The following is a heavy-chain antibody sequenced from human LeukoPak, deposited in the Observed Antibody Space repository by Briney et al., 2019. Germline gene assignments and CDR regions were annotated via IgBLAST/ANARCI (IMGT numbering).Heavy chain of an antibody. CDR2: ISSSSSYI. D-gene: IGHD2-2*02. CDR3: AKAGCSSTSCYISYFDY. V-gene: IGHV3-21*04. CDR1: GFTFSSYS. J-gene: IGHJ4*02. Sequence: GGSLRLSCAASGFTFSSYSMNWVRQAPGKGLEWVSSISSSSSYIYYADSVKGRFTISRDNSKNTLYLQMNSLGAEDTAVYYCAKAGCSSTSCYISYFDYWGQGTLVTVSS.